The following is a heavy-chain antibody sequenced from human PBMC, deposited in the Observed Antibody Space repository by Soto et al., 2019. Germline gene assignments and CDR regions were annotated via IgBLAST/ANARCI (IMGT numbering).Heavy chain of an antibody. CDR2: INHSGST. Sequence: ETLSLTCAVYGGSFSGYYWSWIRQPPGKGLEWIGEINHSGSTNYNPSLKSRVTISVDTSKNQFSLKLSSVTAADTAVYYCAREGYSYGTYYYYYYGMDVWGQGTKVTVYS. J-gene: IGHJ6*02. CDR3: AREGYSYGTYYYYYYGMDV. CDR1: GGSFSGYY. D-gene: IGHD5-18*01. V-gene: IGHV4-34*01.